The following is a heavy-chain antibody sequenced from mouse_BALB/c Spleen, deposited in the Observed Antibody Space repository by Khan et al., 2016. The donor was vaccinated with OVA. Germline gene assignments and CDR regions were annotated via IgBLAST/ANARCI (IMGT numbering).Heavy chain of an antibody. Sequence: EVELVASGGGLVQPGGSRKLSCAASGFTFSSYGMSWVRQTPDKRLELVATINSNGGSTYYPDSVKGRFTISRDNAKNTLYLQMSSLKSEDTAMYYCARMARTINWGQGTTLTVSS. CDR3: ARMARTIN. J-gene: IGHJ2*01. CDR2: INSNGGST. CDR1: GFTFSSYG. V-gene: IGHV5-6-3*01.